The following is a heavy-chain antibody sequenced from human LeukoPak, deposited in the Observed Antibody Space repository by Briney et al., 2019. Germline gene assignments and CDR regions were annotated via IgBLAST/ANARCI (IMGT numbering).Heavy chain of an antibody. D-gene: IGHD3-10*01. Sequence: SETLSLTCTVSGGSISSSSYYWGWIRQPPGKGLEWIGSIYYSGSTYYNPSLKSQVTISVDTSNNQFSLKLSSVTAGDTAVYYCASLYFYGSGSFPNYWGQGILVTVST. CDR2: IYYSGST. CDR1: GGSISSSSYY. J-gene: IGHJ4*02. CDR3: ASLYFYGSGSFPNY. V-gene: IGHV4-39*01.